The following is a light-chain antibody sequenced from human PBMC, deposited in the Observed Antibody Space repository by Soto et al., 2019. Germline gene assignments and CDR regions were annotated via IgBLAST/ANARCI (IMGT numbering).Light chain of an antibody. V-gene: IGKV3-11*01. CDR3: QQRSNWPPA. CDR2: DAS. Sequence: EIVLKQSPATLSLSPGERATLSCRASQSVSRYLAWYQQKPGQAPRLLIYDASNRATGIPARFSGSGSGTDFTLTIGRLEPEDFAVYYFQQRSNWPPAFGQGTKLAIK. J-gene: IGKJ2*01. CDR1: QSVSRY.